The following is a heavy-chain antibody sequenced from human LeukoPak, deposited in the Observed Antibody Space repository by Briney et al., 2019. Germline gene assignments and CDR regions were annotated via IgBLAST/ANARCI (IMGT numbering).Heavy chain of an antibody. V-gene: IGHV3-49*03. CDR2: IRSKAYGGTT. J-gene: IGHJ4*02. CDR1: GFTFGDYA. Sequence: PGGSLRLSCTASGFTFGDYAMSWFRQAPGKGLEWVGFIRSKAYGGTTEYAASVKGRFTISRDDPKSIAYLQMNSLKTEDTAVYYCTRRGSGWHFDYWGQGTLVTVSS. CDR3: TRRGSGWHFDY. D-gene: IGHD6-19*01.